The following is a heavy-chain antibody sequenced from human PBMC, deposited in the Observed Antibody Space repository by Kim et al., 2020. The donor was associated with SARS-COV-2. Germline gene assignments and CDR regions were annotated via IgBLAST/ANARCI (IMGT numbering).Heavy chain of an antibody. Sequence: GGSLRLSCAASGFTFNVYGMHWVRQAPGKGLEWVAVIRYDGSNTYYVDSVKGRFTISRDNSKNTLYLQMNSLTVEDTAIYYCARVRGGSYYGAFDLWGQGTMVTVS. J-gene: IGHJ3*01. CDR3: ARVRGGSYYGAFDL. CDR1: GFTFNVYG. D-gene: IGHD1-26*01. V-gene: IGHV3-33*01. CDR2: IRYDGSNT.